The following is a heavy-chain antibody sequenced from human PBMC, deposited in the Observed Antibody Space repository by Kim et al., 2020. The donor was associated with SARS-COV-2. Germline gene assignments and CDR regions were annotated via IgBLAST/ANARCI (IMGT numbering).Heavy chain of an antibody. D-gene: IGHD3-9*01. CDR2: IGTAGDT. CDR3: ARGQRADDIFTGRTKTAFDI. V-gene: IGHV3-13*04. CDR1: GFTFSSYD. J-gene: IGHJ3*02. Sequence: VGSLRLSCAASGFTFSSYDMHWVRQATGKGLEWVSAIGTAGDTYYPGSVKGRFTISRENAKNSLYLQMNSLRAGDTAVYYCARGQRADDIFTGRTKTAFDIWGQGTMVTVSS.